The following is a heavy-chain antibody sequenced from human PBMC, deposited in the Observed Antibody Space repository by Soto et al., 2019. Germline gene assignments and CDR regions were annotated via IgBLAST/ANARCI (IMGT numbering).Heavy chain of an antibody. Sequence: QLQLQESGPGLVKPSETLSLTCTVSGGSISSSSYYWGWIRQPPGKGLEWIGSIYYSGSTYYNPSLKSRVTISGDTSKNQFSLKLSSVTAADTAVYYCARTKYDFWSGYYTPGFDYWGQGTLVTVSS. V-gene: IGHV4-39*01. J-gene: IGHJ4*02. CDR2: IYYSGST. CDR3: ARTKYDFWSGYYTPGFDY. CDR1: GGSISSSSYY. D-gene: IGHD3-3*01.